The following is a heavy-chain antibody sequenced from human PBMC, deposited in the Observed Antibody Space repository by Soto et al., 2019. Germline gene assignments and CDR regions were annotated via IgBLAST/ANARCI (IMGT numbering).Heavy chain of an antibody. J-gene: IGHJ6*03. D-gene: IGHD4-4*01. CDR3: ARMVTVTTDYYYYMDV. CDR1: GGSFSGYY. CDR2: INHSGST. V-gene: IGHV4-34*01. Sequence: ASETLSLTCAVYGGSFSGYYWSWIRQPPGKGLEWIGEINHSGSTNYNPSLKSRVTISVDTSKNQFSLKLSSVTAADTAVYYCARMVTVTTDYYYYMDVWGKGTTVTVSS.